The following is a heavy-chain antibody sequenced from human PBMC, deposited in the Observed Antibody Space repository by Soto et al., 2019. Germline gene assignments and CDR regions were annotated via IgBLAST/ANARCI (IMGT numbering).Heavy chain of an antibody. CDR2: ISDSGTTI. CDR3: AREDPNSWPFDF. Sequence: VGSLRLSCKASEFMFIAADRSWIRQAPGKGLEWVAYISDSGTTIQYANSVKGRFIISRDNVKNSVSLQMSSLTVEDTALYYCAREDPNSWPFDFWGQGTLVTVSS. D-gene: IGHD6-13*01. J-gene: IGHJ4*02. CDR1: EFMFIAAD. V-gene: IGHV3-11*01.